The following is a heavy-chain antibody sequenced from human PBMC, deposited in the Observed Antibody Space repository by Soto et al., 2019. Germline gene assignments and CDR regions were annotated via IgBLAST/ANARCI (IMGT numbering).Heavy chain of an antibody. CDR3: AIVVGQWLVADY. V-gene: IGHV4-39*01. Sequence: QLQLQESGPGLVKPSETLSLTCTVSGGSISSSSYYWGWIRQPPRKGLEWIGSIYYSGSTYYNPSLKGRVTISVDTSKNQFSLKLSSVTAADTAVYYCAIVVGQWLVADYWGQGTLVTVSS. CDR1: GGSISSSSYY. CDR2: IYYSGST. J-gene: IGHJ4*02. D-gene: IGHD6-19*01.